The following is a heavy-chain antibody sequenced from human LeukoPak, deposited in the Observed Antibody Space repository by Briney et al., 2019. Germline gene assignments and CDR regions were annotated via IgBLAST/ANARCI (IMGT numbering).Heavy chain of an antibody. CDR3: ARGSYSSSAGNFDY. CDR2: IWFDGSNK. D-gene: IGHD6-6*01. Sequence: GGSLRLSCAASGFTFSSSGMHWVRQAPGKGLEWVSVIWFDGSNKYYADSVKGRFTISRDNSKNTLHLQMNSLRAEDTAVYYCARGSYSSSAGNFDYWGQGTLVTVSS. CDR1: GFTFSSSG. J-gene: IGHJ4*02. V-gene: IGHV3-33*01.